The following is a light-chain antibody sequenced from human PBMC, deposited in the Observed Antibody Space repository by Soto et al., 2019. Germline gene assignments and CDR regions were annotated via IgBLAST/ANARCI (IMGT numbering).Light chain of an antibody. CDR3: SSYTSSRTRV. Sequence: QSALTQPASVAGSAGQSITISCTGTGSDVGGYNYVSWYQQHPGKAPKLMIYDVSNRPSGVSNRFSGSKSGNTASLTISGLQAEDEADYYCSSYTSSRTRVFGTGHKVTVL. CDR1: GSDVGGYNY. J-gene: IGLJ1*01. CDR2: DVS. V-gene: IGLV2-14*01.